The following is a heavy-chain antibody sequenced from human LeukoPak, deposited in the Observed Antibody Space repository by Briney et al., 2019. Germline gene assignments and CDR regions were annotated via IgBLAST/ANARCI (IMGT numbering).Heavy chain of an antibody. Sequence: GGSLRLSCAASGFTFSSYGMHWVRQAPGKGLDWVAFIRYDGSTKYYAYSVKDRFTISRDNSKNPLYLQMNSLRAVDTAVYYCAKVRGAFLYSSGRGGFDYWGQGTLVTVSS. CDR2: IRYDGSTK. J-gene: IGHJ4*02. D-gene: IGHD6-19*01. CDR3: AKVRGAFLYSSGRGGFDY. V-gene: IGHV3-30*02. CDR1: GFTFSSYG.